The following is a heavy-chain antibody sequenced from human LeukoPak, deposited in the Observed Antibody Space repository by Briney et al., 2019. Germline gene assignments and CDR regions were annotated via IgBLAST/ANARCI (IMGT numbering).Heavy chain of an antibody. CDR3: ARSIGCLYYFDY. CDR2: INPNSGGT. CDR1: GYTFTGYY. V-gene: IGHV1-2*02. J-gene: IGHJ4*02. Sequence: ASVKVSCKASGYTFTGYYMHWVRQAPGQGLEWMGWINPNSGGTNYAQKFQGRVTTTRDTSISTAYMELSRLRSDDTAVYYCARSIGCLYYFDYWGQGTLVTVSS. D-gene: IGHD2/OR15-2a*01.